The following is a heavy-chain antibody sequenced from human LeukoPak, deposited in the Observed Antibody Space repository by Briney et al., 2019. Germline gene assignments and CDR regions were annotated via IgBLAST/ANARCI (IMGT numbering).Heavy chain of an antibody. CDR2: FDPEDGET. CDR3: ARDLMGATIGLYDY. CDR1: GYTLTELS. D-gene: IGHD1-26*01. Sequence: ASVKVSCKVSGYTLTELSMHWVRQAPGKGLEWMGGFDPEDGETIYAQKFQGRVTITADKSTSTAYMELSSLRSEDTAVYYCARDLMGATIGLYDYWGQGTLVTVSS. V-gene: IGHV1-24*01. J-gene: IGHJ4*02.